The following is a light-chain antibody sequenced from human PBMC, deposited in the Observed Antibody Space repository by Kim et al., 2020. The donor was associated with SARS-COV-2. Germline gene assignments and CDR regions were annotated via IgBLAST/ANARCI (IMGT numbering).Light chain of an antibody. J-gene: IGLJ3*02. V-gene: IGLV1-47*01. CDR3: AAWDDSLSGPV. CDR1: RSSIGSNY. CDR2: RNN. Sequence: GQRLTISCSRRRSSIGSNYVYWYQQLPGTAPKLLIYRNNQRPSGVPDRFSGSKSGTSASLAISGLRSEDEADYYCAAWDDSLSGPVFGGGTQLTVL.